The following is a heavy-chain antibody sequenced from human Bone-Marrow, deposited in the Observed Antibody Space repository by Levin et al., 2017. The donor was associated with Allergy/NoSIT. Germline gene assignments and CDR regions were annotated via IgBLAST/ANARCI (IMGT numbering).Heavy chain of an antibody. CDR1: GFTFSSYS. D-gene: IGHD3-10*01. J-gene: IGHJ6*03. CDR2: ISSSSSTI. CDR3: ARGRRDTMVRGVIPNYYYYMDV. V-gene: IGHV3-48*01. Sequence: PGGSLRLSCAASGFTFSSYSMNWVRQAPGKGLEWVSYISSSSSTIYYADSVKGRFTISRDNAKNSLYLQMNSLRAEDTAVYYCARGRRDTMVRGVIPNYYYYMDVWGKGTTVTVSS.